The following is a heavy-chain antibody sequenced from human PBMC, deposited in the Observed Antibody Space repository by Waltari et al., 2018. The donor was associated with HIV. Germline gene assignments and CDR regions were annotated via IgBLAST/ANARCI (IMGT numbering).Heavy chain of an antibody. J-gene: IGHJ3*02. D-gene: IGHD3-22*01. CDR2: MNPNSGNT. Sequence: QVQLVQSGAEVKKPGASVKVSCKASGYTFTNYDINWVRQATGQGREWMGGMNPNSGNTGYAQKFQGRVTMTRNTSISTAYMELSSLRSEDTAVYYCARGYSYDRSGEAFDIWGQGTMVTVSS. CDR1: GYTFTNYD. CDR3: ARGYSYDRSGEAFDI. V-gene: IGHV1-8*01.